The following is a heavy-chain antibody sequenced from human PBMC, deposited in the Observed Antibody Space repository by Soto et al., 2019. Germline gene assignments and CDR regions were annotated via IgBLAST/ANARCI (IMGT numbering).Heavy chain of an antibody. CDR2: ISSSSSYI. CDR1: GFTFSSYS. Sequence: PGGSLRLSCAASGFTFSSYSMNWVRQAPGKGLEWVSSISSSSSYIYYADSVKGRFTISRDNAKTSLYLQMNSLRAEDTAAYYWGRGPEDIVLMVYALNWYFDLWGRGTLVTVSS. V-gene: IGHV3-21*01. CDR3: GRGPEDIVLMVYALNWYFDL. J-gene: IGHJ2*01. D-gene: IGHD2-8*01.